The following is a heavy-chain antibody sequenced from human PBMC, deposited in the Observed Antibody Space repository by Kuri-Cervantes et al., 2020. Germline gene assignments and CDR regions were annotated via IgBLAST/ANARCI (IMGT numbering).Heavy chain of an antibody. CDR1: GGTFSSYA. D-gene: IGHD3-10*01. CDR2: IIPIFGTA. Sequence: SVKVSCKASGGTFSSYAISWVRQAPGQGLEWMGGIIPIFGTANYAQKFQGRVTITRDTSASTAYMELSSLRSEDTAVYYCASSQGSGSGSYSPDAFDIWGQGTLVTVSS. CDR3: ASSQGSGSGSYSPDAFDI. J-gene: IGHJ3*02. V-gene: IGHV1-69*05.